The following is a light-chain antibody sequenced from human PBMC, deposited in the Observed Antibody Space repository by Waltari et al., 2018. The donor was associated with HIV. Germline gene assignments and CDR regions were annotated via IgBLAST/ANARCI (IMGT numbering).Light chain of an antibody. J-gene: IGLJ2*01. CDR3: AVRDDRLNGVL. Sequence: HSVLTPPPSVSGPPGQTVTISFSGGRPHIGSTPLTLYQQRPGTAPTLLLHSNNQRSSGVPDRFSGSKSGTSASLAISGLQSDDETDYYCAVRDDRLNGVLFGGGTRLTVL. CDR2: SNN. V-gene: IGLV1-44*01. CDR1: RPHIGSTP.